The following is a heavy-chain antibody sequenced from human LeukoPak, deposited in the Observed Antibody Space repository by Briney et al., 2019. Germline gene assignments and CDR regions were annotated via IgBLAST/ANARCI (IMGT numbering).Heavy chain of an antibody. CDR2: ISSSSSTI. J-gene: IGHJ4*02. Sequence: GGSLRLSCAASGFTFSSCSMTWVRQAPGKGLEWVSYISSSSSTIYYADSVKGRFTISRDNSKNTLYLQMNSLRAEDTAVYYCAKDPIALVPAAPPAFDYWGQGTLVTVSS. CDR1: GFTFSSCS. CDR3: AKDPIALVPAAPPAFDY. V-gene: IGHV3-48*01. D-gene: IGHD2-2*01.